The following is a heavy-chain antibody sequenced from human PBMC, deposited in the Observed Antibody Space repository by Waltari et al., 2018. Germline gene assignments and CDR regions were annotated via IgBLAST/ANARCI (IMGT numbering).Heavy chain of an antibody. Sequence: QVQLQQCGAGLLKPSETLSLTCDVSGGSLSGYHWTWIRQPPGKGLEWIGEINDSGRTTYNPSLESRVTVSIDTANNQFSLRVRSVTAADTAVYYCARVFGYYYYYMDVWGKGTTVTISS. V-gene: IGHV4-34*02. CDR2: INDSGRT. D-gene: IGHD3-3*01. CDR1: GGSLSGYH. J-gene: IGHJ6*03. CDR3: ARVFGYYYYYMDV.